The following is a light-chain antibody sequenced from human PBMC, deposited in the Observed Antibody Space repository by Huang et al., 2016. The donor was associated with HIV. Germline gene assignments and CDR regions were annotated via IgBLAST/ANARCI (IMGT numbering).Light chain of an antibody. J-gene: IGKJ5*01. Sequence: IQLTQSPPSVSSSVGDSVTFTCRASQDITTFLAWYQQKPEKAPQLLISGASTLQNEVPSRFRGSGSGTDFTLTISSLQPEDIATYYCQQLTTYPITFGPGTRLEIK. V-gene: IGKV1-9*01. CDR3: QQLTTYPIT. CDR1: QDITTF. CDR2: GAS.